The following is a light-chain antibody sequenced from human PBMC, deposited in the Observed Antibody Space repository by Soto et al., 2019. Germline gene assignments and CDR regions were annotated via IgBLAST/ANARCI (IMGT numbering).Light chain of an antibody. CDR3: SSYTSSSTLV. CDR2: DVS. Sequence: QSALTQPASVSGSPGQSITISCTGTSSDVGGYNYVSWYQQHPGKAPKLMIYDVSNRPSGVSNRFSGSKSGNTASLTISGLQAEDEAEYDGSSYTSSSTLVFGGGTQLTVL. CDR1: SSDVGGYNY. V-gene: IGLV2-14*01. J-gene: IGLJ2*01.